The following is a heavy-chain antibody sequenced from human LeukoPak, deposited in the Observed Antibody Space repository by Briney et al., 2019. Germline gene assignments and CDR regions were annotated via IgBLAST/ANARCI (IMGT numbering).Heavy chain of an antibody. CDR2: IIPIFGTA. CDR1: GGTFSSYA. Sequence: SVKVSCKASGGTFSSYAISWVRRAPGQGLEWTGRIIPIFGTANYAQKFQGRVTITTDESTSTAYMELSSLRSEDTAVYYCAREGPYYYDSSGYYGYYFDYWGQGTLATVSS. CDR3: AREGPYYYDSSGYYGYYFDY. D-gene: IGHD3-22*01. V-gene: IGHV1-69*05. J-gene: IGHJ4*02.